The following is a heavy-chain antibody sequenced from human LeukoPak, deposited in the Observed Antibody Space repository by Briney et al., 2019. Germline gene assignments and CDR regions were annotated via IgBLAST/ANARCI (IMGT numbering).Heavy chain of an antibody. CDR3: AKEPGP. D-gene: IGHD2-2*01. CDR1: GFTFSTYA. J-gene: IGHJ5*02. Sequence: GGSLRLSCAASGFTFSTYAMSWVRQAPGKGLEWVSDITGSGGSSGGSTYYADFVKGRLTISRDNSKNTLYLQMNSLRAEDTAVYYCAKEPGPWGQGTLVTVSS. V-gene: IGHV3-23*01. CDR2: ITGSGGSSGGST.